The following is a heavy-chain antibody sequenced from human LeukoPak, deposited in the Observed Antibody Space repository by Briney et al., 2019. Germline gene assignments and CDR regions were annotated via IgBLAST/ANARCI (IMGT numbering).Heavy chain of an antibody. CDR1: GGSISSYY. CDR3: ARGRGLWFGEIDY. CDR2: IYYSGST. D-gene: IGHD3-10*01. J-gene: IGHJ4*02. V-gene: IGHV4-59*01. Sequence: SETLSLTCTVSGGSISSYYWSWIRQPPGKGLEWIGYIYYSGSTNYNPSLKSRVTISVDTSKNQFSLKLSSVTAADTAVYYCARGRGLWFGEIDYWGQGTLVTVSS.